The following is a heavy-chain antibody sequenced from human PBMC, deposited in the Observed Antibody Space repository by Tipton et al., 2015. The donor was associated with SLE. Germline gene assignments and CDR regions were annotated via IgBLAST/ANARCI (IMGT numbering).Heavy chain of an antibody. CDR1: GDSISGSTYY. CDR3: VRDKRYFDSPVKY. J-gene: IGHJ4*02. CDR2: ISYGGRN. Sequence: TLSLTCIVSGDSISGSTYYWGWIRQPPGKGLEWIGSISYGGRNYYNPSLKSRVTISEDTPKNQFSLKQTSVTAADTAVYYCVRDKRYFDSPVKYWGQGILVTVSS. D-gene: IGHD3-9*01. V-gene: IGHV4-39*07.